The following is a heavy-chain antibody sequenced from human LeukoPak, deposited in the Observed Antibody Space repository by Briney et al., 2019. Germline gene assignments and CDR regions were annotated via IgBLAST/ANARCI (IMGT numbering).Heavy chain of an antibody. CDR1: GYTFSTYD. CDR3: ARGFYDSSGYRFDY. V-gene: IGHV1-8*03. Sequence: ASLKVSCKASGYTFSTYDINWVRQAPGQGLEWMGWMNPNSGNTGYAQKFQGRVSITRNNSISTAYMELSSLRSEDTAVYYCARGFYDSSGYRFDYWGQGTLVTVSS. J-gene: IGHJ4*02. CDR2: MNPNSGNT. D-gene: IGHD3-22*01.